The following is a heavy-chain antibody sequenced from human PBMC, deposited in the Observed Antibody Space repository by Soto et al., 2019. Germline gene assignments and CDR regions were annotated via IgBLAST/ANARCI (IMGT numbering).Heavy chain of an antibody. D-gene: IGHD2-8*01. Sequence: QGQLVQSGAEVKKPGASVKVSCKASGYTFTRYGISWVLQAPGQGLEWMGWISGYNGDTNYAQKFQGRVTMTVDTSTTTAFMELTSLTSDDRAVYYCAKNGQPPYYYYGMDVWGQGTTVTVSS. CDR3: AKNGQPPYYYYGMDV. CDR2: ISGYNGDT. CDR1: GYTFTRYG. J-gene: IGHJ6*02. V-gene: IGHV1-18*01.